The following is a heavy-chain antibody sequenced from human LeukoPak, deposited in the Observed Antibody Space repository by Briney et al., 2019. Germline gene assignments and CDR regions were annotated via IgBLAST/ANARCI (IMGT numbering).Heavy chain of an antibody. CDR3: AAIVGSTSYYYYGMDV. Sequence: GASVKVSCKASGYSFTDFFIHWVRQAPGQGLEWMGWINPNSGATNYAREFQGRVTVTRDTSITTASMELSRLTSDDTAVYYCAAIVGSTSYYYYGMDVWGQGTTVTVSS. CDR1: GYSFTDFF. V-gene: IGHV1-2*02. J-gene: IGHJ6*02. CDR2: INPNSGAT. D-gene: IGHD1-26*01.